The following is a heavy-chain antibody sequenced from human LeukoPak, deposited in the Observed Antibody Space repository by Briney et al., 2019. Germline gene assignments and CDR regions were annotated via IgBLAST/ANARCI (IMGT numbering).Heavy chain of an antibody. CDR2: IIPIFGTA. CDR3: ARERGESLRIGNAFDI. D-gene: IGHD2-15*01. V-gene: IGHV1-69*05. Sequence: GASVRVSCKASGGTFSSYAISWVRQAPGQGLEWMGGIIPIFGTANYAQKFQGRVTITTDESTSTAYMELSSLRYEDTAVYYCARERGESLRIGNAFDIWGQGTMVTVSS. CDR1: GGTFSSYA. J-gene: IGHJ3*02.